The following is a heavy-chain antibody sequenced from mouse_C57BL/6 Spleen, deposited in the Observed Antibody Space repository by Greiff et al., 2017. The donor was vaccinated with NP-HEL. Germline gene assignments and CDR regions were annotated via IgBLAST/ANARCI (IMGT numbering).Heavy chain of an antibody. CDR3: AREGIYYDYDWFAY. CDR2: IYPRDGST. J-gene: IGHJ3*01. D-gene: IGHD2-4*01. Sequence: VQLQQSDAELVKPGASVKISCKVSGYTFTDHPIHWMKQRPEQGLEWIGYIYPRDGSTKYNEKFKGKATLTADKSSSTAYMQLNSLTSADSAVYFCAREGIYYDYDWFAYWGQGTLVTVSA. CDR1: GYTFTDHP. V-gene: IGHV1-78*01.